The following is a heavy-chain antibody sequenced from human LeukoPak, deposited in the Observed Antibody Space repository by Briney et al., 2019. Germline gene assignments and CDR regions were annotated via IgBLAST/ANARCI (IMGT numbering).Heavy chain of an antibody. Sequence: PSETLSLTCAVSGGSISSSNWWSWVRQPPGKGLEWIGEIYHSGSTNYNPSLKSRVTISVDKSKNQFSLKLSSVTAADTAVYYCARGVLRYGHYGMDVWGQGTTVTVSS. CDR3: ARGVLRYGHYGMDV. CDR2: IYHSGST. D-gene: IGHD2-15*01. CDR1: GGSISSSNW. V-gene: IGHV4-4*02. J-gene: IGHJ6*02.